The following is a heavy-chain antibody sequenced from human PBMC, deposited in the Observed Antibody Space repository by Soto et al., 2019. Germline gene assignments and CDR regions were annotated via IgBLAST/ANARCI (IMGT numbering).Heavy chain of an antibody. D-gene: IGHD2-2*01. CDR1: GFTFSDYY. V-gene: IGHV3-11*01. J-gene: IGHJ6*03. CDR3: ARDFSYPPIVVVPAAPSYYYYYYMDV. CDR2: ISSSGSTI. Sequence: QVQLVESGGGLVKPGGSLRLSCAASGFTFSDYYMSWIRQAPGKGLEWVSYISSSGSTIYYADSVKGRFTISRDNAKNSLYLQMNSLRAEDTAVYYCARDFSYPPIVVVPAAPSYYYYYYMDVWGKGTTVTVSS.